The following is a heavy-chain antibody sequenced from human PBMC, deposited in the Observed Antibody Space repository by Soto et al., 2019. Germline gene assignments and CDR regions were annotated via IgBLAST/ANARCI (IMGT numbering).Heavy chain of an antibody. CDR1: GFTFDDYA. V-gene: IGHV3-9*01. CDR2: ISWNSGSI. J-gene: IGHJ3*02. CDR3: AKGVSIADAFDI. Sequence: EVQLVESGGGLVQPGRSLRLSCAASGFTFDDYAMHWVRQAPGKGLEWVSGISWNSGSIGYADSVKGRFTISRDNAKNCLYLQMNSLRAEDTALYYCAKGVSIADAFDIWGRGTMVTVSS.